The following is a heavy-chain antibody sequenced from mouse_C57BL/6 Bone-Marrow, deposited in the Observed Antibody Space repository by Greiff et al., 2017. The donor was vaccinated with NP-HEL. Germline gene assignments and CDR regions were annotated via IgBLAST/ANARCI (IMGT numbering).Heavy chain of an antibody. D-gene: IGHD1-1*01. CDR2: IDPSDSET. CDR1: GYTFTSYW. CDR3: ARLGIYYYGSSYDYAMDY. V-gene: IGHV1-52*01. J-gene: IGHJ4*01. Sequence: QVQLQQPGAELVRPGSSVKLSCKASGYTFTSYWMHWVKQRPIQGLEWIGNIDPSDSETHYNQKFKDKATLTVDKSSSTAYMQLSSLTSEDSAVYYCARLGIYYYGSSYDYAMDYWGQGTSVTVSS.